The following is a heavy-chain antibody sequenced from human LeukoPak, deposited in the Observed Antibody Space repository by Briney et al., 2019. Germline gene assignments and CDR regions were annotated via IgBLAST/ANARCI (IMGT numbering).Heavy chain of an antibody. V-gene: IGHV1-8*03. J-gene: IGHJ4*02. CDR3: TRAHYYASSGYHY. Sequence: GASVKVSCKASGYTFTSYDINWVRQASGQGLEWMGCMNTNSGNTGYAQKFQGRVTITRNTSISTAYMELSSLRSEDTAVYYCTRAHYYASSGYHYWGQGTLVTVSS. CDR1: GYTFTSYD. CDR2: MNTNSGNT. D-gene: IGHD3-22*01.